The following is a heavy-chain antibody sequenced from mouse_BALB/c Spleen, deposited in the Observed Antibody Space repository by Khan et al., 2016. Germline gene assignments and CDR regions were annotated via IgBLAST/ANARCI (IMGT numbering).Heavy chain of an antibody. Sequence: VQLQQPGAELVKPGASVKLSCTASGFNIKDTYMHWVKQRPEQGLEWIGRIDPANGNTKYDQKFPGKATITADTSSNTAYLQLSSLTSADTAVYYCARSTCDYDVRFAYWGLGTLVPVSA. CDR1: GFNIKDTY. CDR2: IDPANGNT. CDR3: ARSTCDYDVRFAY. D-gene: IGHD2-13*01. J-gene: IGHJ3*01. V-gene: IGHV14-3*02.